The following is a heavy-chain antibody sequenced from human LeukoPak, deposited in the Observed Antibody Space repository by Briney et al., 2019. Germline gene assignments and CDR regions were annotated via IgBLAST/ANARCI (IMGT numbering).Heavy chain of an antibody. D-gene: IGHD6-19*01. J-gene: IGHJ4*02. Sequence: PGGSLRLSCAASGFTVTNNHMSWVRQAPGKGLEWVPVIYSGGSTYYAASVKGRFTISRDDSKNTLYLQMNSLRAEDTAVYYCARDRGAVAATWFDYWGQGTLVTVSS. CDR3: ARDRGAVAATWFDY. CDR2: IYSGGST. V-gene: IGHV3-66*01. CDR1: GFTVTNNH.